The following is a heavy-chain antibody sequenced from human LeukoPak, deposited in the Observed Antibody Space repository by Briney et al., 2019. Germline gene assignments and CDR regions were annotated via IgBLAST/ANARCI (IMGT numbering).Heavy chain of an antibody. J-gene: IGHJ4*02. CDR1: GLTFSSYS. Sequence: GGSLRLSCAASGLTFSSYSMNWVRQATGKGLEWGSSIRSSSSYIYYADSVKGRFNISRDNAKNSLYLQMNSLRAEDTAVYYCARDDTVTTTRFDYWGQGTLVTVSS. CDR2: IRSSSSYI. D-gene: IGHD4-17*01. V-gene: IGHV3-21*01. CDR3: ARDDTVTTTRFDY.